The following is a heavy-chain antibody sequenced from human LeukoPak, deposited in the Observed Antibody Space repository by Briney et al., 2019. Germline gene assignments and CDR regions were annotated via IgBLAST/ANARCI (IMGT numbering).Heavy chain of an antibody. CDR3: ARGYSGYFYY. V-gene: IGHV3-74*03. CDR1: GFTFSSYW. CDR2: INSDESTT. Sequence: GGSLRLSCAASGFTFSSYWMHWVRQAAGKGLVWVSRINSDESTTTYADSVKGRFTVSRDNAKNTPYLQMNSLRAEDTAVYYCARGYSGYFYYWGQGTLVTVSS. J-gene: IGHJ4*02. D-gene: IGHD5-12*01.